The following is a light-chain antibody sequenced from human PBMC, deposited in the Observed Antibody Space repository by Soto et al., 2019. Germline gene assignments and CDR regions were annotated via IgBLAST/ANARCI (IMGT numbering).Light chain of an antibody. Sequence: IESTQSRATLSVYTWETATLSCRAPQNILRNLAWYQHKPGQPPRLLIYGASTRATGIPGRFSGSGSGTEFTLTISSLQSEDFAVYYCQHYYNRPRTFGQGTKVDIK. CDR2: GAS. V-gene: IGKV3-15*01. J-gene: IGKJ1*01. CDR1: QNILRN. CDR3: QHYYNRPRT.